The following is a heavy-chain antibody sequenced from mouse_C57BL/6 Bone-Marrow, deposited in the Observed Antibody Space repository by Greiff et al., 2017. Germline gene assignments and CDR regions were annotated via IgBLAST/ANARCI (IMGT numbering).Heavy chain of an antibody. CDR3: ASWRDYDVGYYFDY. J-gene: IGHJ2*01. Sequence: EVQLQQSGPELVKPGASVKISCKASGYTFTDYYMNWVKQSHGKSLEWIGDINPNNGGTSYNQKFKGKATLTVDKSSSTAYMELRSLPSEVSAVYSCASWRDYDVGYYFDYWGQGTTLTVSS. V-gene: IGHV1-26*01. D-gene: IGHD2-4*01. CDR1: GYTFTDYY. CDR2: INPNNGGT.